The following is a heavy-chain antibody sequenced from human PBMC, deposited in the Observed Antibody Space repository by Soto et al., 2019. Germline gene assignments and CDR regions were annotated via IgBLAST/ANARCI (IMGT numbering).Heavy chain of an antibody. CDR3: ATSWVVETLVDY. D-gene: IGHD2-15*01. Sequence: EVQLVESGGGLVKPGGSLRLSCAASGFTFSSYSMNWVRQAPGKGLEWVSSISSSSSYIYYADSVKGRFTISRDNAKNSLYLQMNSLRAEDTAVYYCATSWVVETLVDYWGQGTLVTVSS. V-gene: IGHV3-21*01. J-gene: IGHJ4*02. CDR2: ISSSSSYI. CDR1: GFTFSSYS.